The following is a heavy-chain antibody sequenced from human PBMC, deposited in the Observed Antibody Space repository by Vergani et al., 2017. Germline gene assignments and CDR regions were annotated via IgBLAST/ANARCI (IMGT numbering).Heavy chain of an antibody. D-gene: IGHD3-3*01. J-gene: IGHJ6*02. CDR2: IYYSGST. Sequence: QVQLQESGPGLVKPSETLSLTCTVSGGSISSYYWSWIRQPPGKGLEWIGYIYYSGSTNYNPSLKSRVTISVDTSKNQFSLKLSSVTAADTAVYYCARGPGYYXFWSGYLPRDYYYGMDVWGQGTTVTVSS. CDR3: ARGPGYYXFWSGYLPRDYYYGMDV. CDR1: GGSISSYY. V-gene: IGHV4-59*12.